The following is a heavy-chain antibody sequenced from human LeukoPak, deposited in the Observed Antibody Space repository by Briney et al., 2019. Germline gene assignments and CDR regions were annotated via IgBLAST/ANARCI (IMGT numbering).Heavy chain of an antibody. CDR3: ARGFSYSSGWYSCFDY. CDR2: INPSGGST. J-gene: IGHJ4*02. CDR1: GYTFTSYY. V-gene: IGHV1-46*01. D-gene: IGHD6-19*01. Sequence: ASVKVSCKASGYTFTSYYMHWVRQTPGQGLEWMGIINPSGGSTSYAQKFQGRVTMTRDTSTSTVFMELSSLRSEDTAVYYCARGFSYSSGWYSCFDYWGQGTLVTVSS.